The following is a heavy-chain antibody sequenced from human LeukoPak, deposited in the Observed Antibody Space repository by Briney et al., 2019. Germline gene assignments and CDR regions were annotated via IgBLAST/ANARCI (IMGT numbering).Heavy chain of an antibody. V-gene: IGHV3-74*01. J-gene: IGHJ6*02. CDR1: GFTFSGYW. CDR2: ISTDGSYT. Sequence: GGSLRLSCAASGFTFSGYWMHWVRQAPGKGLVWVARISTDGSYTSYADCVKGRFTISRDNSKSTLYLQMNSLRAEDTAVYYCAREIGYYYYGMDVWGQGTTVTVSS. CDR3: AREIGYYYYGMDV.